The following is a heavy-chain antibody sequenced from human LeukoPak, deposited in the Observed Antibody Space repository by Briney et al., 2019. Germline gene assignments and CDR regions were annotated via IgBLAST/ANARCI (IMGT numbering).Heavy chain of an antibody. CDR3: ARGRDFWSGYLAYFDY. Sequence: PSETLSLTCAVYGGPFSGYHWSWIRQPPGKGLEWIGEINHSGSTNYNPSLKSRVTISVDTYNNQFSLKLSSVTAADTAVYYCARGRDFWSGYLAYFDYWGQGTLVTVSS. V-gene: IGHV4-34*01. CDR1: GGPFSGYH. J-gene: IGHJ4*02. CDR2: INHSGST. D-gene: IGHD3-3*01.